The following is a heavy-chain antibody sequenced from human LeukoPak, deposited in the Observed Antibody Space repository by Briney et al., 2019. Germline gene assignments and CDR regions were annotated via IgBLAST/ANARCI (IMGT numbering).Heavy chain of an antibody. D-gene: IGHD3-10*01. CDR3: AKGAGGRRDYFDY. J-gene: IGHJ4*02. CDR2: ISYDGSNK. Sequence: GGSLRLSCAASGFTFSSYAMHWVRQAPGKGLEWVAVISYDGSNKYYADSVKGRFTISRDNSKNTLYLQMNSLRAEDTAVYYCAKGAGGRRDYFDYWGQGTLVTVSS. CDR1: GFTFSSYA. V-gene: IGHV3-30*04.